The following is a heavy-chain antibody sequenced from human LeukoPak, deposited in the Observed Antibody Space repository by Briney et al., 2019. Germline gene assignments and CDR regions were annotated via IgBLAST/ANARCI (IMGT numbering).Heavy chain of an antibody. Sequence: GGSLRLSCAASGFIFSDYSMNWVRQAPGRGLEWVSGIDYAGGSTNYADSVQGRFTVSRDNSKNTLYLQMNSLRAEDTAIYYCAATRVCGGVLLRPNCLYFEDWGQGTLVTVSS. V-gene: IGHV3-23*01. CDR1: GFIFSDYS. CDR2: IDYAGGST. CDR3: AATRVCGGVLLRPNCLYFED. D-gene: IGHD3-10*01. J-gene: IGHJ4*02.